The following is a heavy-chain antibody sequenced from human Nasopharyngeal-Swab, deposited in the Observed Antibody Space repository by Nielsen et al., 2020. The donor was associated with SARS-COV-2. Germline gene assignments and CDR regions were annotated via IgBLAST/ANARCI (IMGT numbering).Heavy chain of an antibody. D-gene: IGHD4-23*01. J-gene: IGHJ4*02. CDR3: ARWGRTDGGNPRYFDY. CDR1: GGTFSSYA. V-gene: IGHV1-69*04. Sequence: SVKVSCKASGGTFSSYAISWVRQAPGQGLEWMGRIITILGIANYAQKFQGRVTITADKSTSTAYMELSSLRSEDTAVYYCARWGRTDGGNPRYFDYWGQGTLVTVSS. CDR2: IITILGIA.